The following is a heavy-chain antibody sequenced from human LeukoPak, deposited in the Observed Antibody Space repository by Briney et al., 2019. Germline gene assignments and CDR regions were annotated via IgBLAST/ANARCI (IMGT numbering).Heavy chain of an antibody. CDR2: IGISSGNT. CDR3: ARDHRYAFDN. J-gene: IGHJ4*01. CDR1: GFNFIDYS. V-gene: IGHV3-48*01. D-gene: IGHD5-12*01. Sequence: GGSLRLSCAASGFNFIDYSMNWVRQAPGKGLEWISHIGISSGNTKYADSVKGRFTISRDKARNSLYLQMNSLRVEDTAVYYCARDHRYAFDNWGHGTLVTVSS.